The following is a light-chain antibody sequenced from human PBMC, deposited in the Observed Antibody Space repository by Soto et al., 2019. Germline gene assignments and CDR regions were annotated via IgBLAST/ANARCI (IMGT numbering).Light chain of an antibody. V-gene: IGKV3-15*01. CDR2: GAS. J-gene: IGKJ1*01. CDR3: QQYDNWPRP. Sequence: EIVMTQSPATLSVSPGERATLSCRASQSVSSNLAWYQQKPGQALRPLIYGASPRATGIPARFSGSGSGTEFTLTISGLQSEDFAIYYCQQYDNWPRPFGQGTKVEIK. CDR1: QSVSSN.